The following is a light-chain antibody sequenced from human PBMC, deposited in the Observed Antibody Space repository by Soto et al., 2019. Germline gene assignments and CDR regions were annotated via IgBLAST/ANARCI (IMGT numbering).Light chain of an antibody. J-gene: IGKJ4*01. V-gene: IGKV1-33*01. Sequence: IQMTQSPSSLSASVGDRVTITCQASQDIRNYLSWYQQKPGKAPKLLIYDASTLEPGVPSRFSGSASGTDFTFTISSLQPEDIATYYCQQYHDLPLTFGGGTKVDIK. CDR1: QDIRNY. CDR2: DAS. CDR3: QQYHDLPLT.